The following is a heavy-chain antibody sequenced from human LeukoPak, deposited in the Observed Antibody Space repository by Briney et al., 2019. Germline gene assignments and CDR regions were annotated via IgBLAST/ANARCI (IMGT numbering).Heavy chain of an antibody. CDR3: ARDGYRFGRGFDP. V-gene: IGHV4-59*12. J-gene: IGHJ5*02. CDR2: IYYSGSI. CDR1: GGSISGYY. D-gene: IGHD3-3*01. Sequence: PSETLSLTCTVSGGSISGYYWSWIRQPPGKGLEWIGYIYYSGSINYNSSLKSRVAISVDTSRNQFSLRLSSVTAADTAIYYCARDGYRFGRGFDPWGQGTLVTVAS.